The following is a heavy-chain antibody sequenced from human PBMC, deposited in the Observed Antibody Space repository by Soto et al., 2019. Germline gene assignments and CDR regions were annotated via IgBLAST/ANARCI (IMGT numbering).Heavy chain of an antibody. CDR1: GGSISRGGYY. J-gene: IGHJ4*02. D-gene: IGHD3-10*01. Sequence: SSETLSLTCTVSGGSISRGGYYWSWIRQHPGKGLEWIGYIYYSGSTYYNPSLKSRVTISVDTSKNQFSLKLSSVTAADTAVYYCARVGLWFGELFDYWGQGTLVTVS. CDR2: IYYSGST. CDR3: ARVGLWFGELFDY. V-gene: IGHV4-31*03.